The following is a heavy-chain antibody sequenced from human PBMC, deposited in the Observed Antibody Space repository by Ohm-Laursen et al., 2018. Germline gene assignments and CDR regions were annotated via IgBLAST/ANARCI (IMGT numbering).Heavy chain of an antibody. J-gene: IGHJ4*02. CDR2: IYYTGNT. V-gene: IGHV4-39*01. CDR3: ATSNNWYYFDY. CDR1: GGSISSGGYY. D-gene: IGHD6-13*01. Sequence: GTLSLTWTVSGGSISSGGYYWSWIRQHPGKGLEWIGSIYYTGNTYYNPSLKSRVTIAVDTSKNQFSLKLSSVTAADTSVYYCATSNNWYYFDYWGQGTLVTVSS.